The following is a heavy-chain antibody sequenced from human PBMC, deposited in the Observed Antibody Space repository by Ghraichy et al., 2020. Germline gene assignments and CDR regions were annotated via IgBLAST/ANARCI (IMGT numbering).Heavy chain of an antibody. CDR1: GFTVSSSY. D-gene: IGHD3-10*01. V-gene: IGHV3-53*04. J-gene: IGHJ4*02. CDR2: IYADDTT. CDR3: ARDGRGVGSGGHFDH. Sequence: GGSLRLSCEISGFTVSSSYMNWVRQAPGKGLEWVSVIYADDTTYYASSVKGRFTISRYNSKNTVFLQMDSLRPEDTAMYFCARDGRGVGSGGHFDHWGQGTLVTVSS.